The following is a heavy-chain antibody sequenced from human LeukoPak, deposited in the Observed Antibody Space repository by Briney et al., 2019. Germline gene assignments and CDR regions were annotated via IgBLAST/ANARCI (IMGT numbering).Heavy chain of an antibody. J-gene: IGHJ4*02. Sequence: ASVTVSCKVSGYTLTELSMHWVRQAPGKGLEWMGGFDPEDGETIYAQKFQGRVTMTEDTSTDTAYMELSSLRSEDTAVYYCATEAAVGTLDHHLFDYWGQGTLVTVSS. CDR2: FDPEDGET. CDR1: GYTLTELS. CDR3: ATEAAVGTLDHHLFDY. D-gene: IGHD6-25*01. V-gene: IGHV1-24*01.